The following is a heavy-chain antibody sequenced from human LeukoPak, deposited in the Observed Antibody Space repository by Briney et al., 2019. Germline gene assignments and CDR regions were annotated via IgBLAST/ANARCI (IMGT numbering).Heavy chain of an antibody. CDR2: IYYSGST. CDR3: ARDRYYYDSSGYYPNWFDP. D-gene: IGHD3-22*01. V-gene: IGHV4-4*02. J-gene: IGHJ5*02. CDR1: GDSISSRNW. Sequence: SETLSLTCSVSGDSISSRNWWTWVRQTPEKGLEWIGYIYYSGSTNYNPSLKSRVTISVDTSKNQFSLKLSSVTAADTAVYYCARDRYYYDSSGYYPNWFDPWGQGTLVTVSS.